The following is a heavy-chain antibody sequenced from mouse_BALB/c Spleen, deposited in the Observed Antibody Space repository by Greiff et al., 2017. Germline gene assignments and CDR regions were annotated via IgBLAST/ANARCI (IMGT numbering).Heavy chain of an antibody. J-gene: IGHJ4*01. Sequence: EVKVVESGGGLVQPGGSLKLSCAASGFTFSSYGMSWVRQTPDKRLELVATINSNGGSTYYPDSVKGRFTISRDNAKNTLYLQMSSLKSEDTAMYYCAREDGSSYYAMDYWGQGTSVTVSS. CDR1: GFTFSSYG. CDR2: INSNGGST. CDR3: AREDGSSYYAMDY. D-gene: IGHD1-1*01. V-gene: IGHV5-6-3*01.